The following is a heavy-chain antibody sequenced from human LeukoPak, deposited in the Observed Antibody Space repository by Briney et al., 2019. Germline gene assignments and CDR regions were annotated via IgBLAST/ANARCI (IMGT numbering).Heavy chain of an antibody. V-gene: IGHV3-23*01. CDR2: ISASGGST. J-gene: IGHJ4*02. D-gene: IGHD3-22*01. Sequence: GGSLRLSCAASGFTFSSYAMSWVRQAPGKGLEWVSAISASGGSTYYADSVKGRFTISRDSSKNTLYLQINSLRAEDTALYYCAKDLGSSGYYYWGQGTLVTVSS. CDR3: AKDLGSSGYYY. CDR1: GFTFSSYA.